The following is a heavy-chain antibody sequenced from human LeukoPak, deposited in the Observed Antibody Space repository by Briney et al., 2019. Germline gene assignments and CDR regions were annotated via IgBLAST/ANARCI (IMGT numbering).Heavy chain of an antibody. J-gene: IGHJ4*02. CDR3: ARGEAAARHFDY. D-gene: IGHD6-13*01. Sequence: ASVKVSCMASGYSFNNLGISCVRQAPGEGLEWMGGISVYNGNTNYAQKLQGRVTMTTDTSTTTAYMDLRSLRSDDTAVYYCARGEAAARHFDYWGQGTLVSVSS. CDR1: GYSFNNLG. V-gene: IGHV1-18*01. CDR2: ISVYNGNT.